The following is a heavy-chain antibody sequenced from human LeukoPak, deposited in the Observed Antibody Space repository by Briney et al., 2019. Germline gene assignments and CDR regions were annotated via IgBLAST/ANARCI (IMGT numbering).Heavy chain of an antibody. CDR1: GGSFSGYY. CDR3: ARGLCFQTYYFDY. D-gene: IGHD2-21*01. V-gene: IGHV4-34*01. CDR2: INHSGST. J-gene: IGHJ4*02. Sequence: SETLSLTCAVYGGSFSGYYWSWIRQPPGKGLEWIGEINHSGSTNYNPSLKSRVTISVDTSKNQFSLKLSSVTAADTAVYYCARGLCFQTYYFDYWGQGTLVTVSS.